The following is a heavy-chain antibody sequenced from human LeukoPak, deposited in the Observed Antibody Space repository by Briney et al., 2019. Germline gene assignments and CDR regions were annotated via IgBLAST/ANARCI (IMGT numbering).Heavy chain of an antibody. D-gene: IGHD4-17*01. CDR2: IYYSGST. J-gene: IGHJ4*02. CDR3: ARRVPYGDLYFDY. Sequence: SETLSLTCTVSGGSISSSSYYWGWIRQPPGKGLEWLGSIYYSGSTYYNPSLKSRVTISVDTSKNQFSLKLSSVTAADTAVYYCARRVPYGDLYFDYWGQGTLVTVSS. CDR1: GGSISSSSYY. V-gene: IGHV4-39*01.